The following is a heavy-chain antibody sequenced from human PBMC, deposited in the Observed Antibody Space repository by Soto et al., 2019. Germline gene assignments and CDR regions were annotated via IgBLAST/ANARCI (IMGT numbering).Heavy chain of an antibody. V-gene: IGHV3-9*01. CDR1: GFIFDDYA. D-gene: IGHD6-25*01. CDR2: ISSISDSL. J-gene: IGHJ4*02. Sequence: EVQLVESGGGLVQPDRSLRLSCAASGFIFDDYAMHWVRQLPGKRLVWVSSISSISDSLVYADSVKGRFTISRDNAKNPLYLQINRLRAEDSALYYCARGIYSSGNYPVDYWGLGTLVTVSS. CDR3: ARGIYSSGNYPVDY.